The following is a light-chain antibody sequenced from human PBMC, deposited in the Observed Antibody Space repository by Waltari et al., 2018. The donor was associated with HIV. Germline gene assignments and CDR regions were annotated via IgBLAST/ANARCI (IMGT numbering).Light chain of an antibody. J-gene: IGLJ2*01. CDR1: SGSIASNF. Sequence: NSMLTQPHSVSESPGKTVTISCTRSSGSIASNFVQWYQQRPGSAPATGIYVENERPSGLPDRFSSSTDISSNSASLTISGLKTEDEADYYCQSYDSDNIGIFGGGTKLAVL. CDR2: VEN. CDR3: QSYDSDNIGI. V-gene: IGLV6-57*04.